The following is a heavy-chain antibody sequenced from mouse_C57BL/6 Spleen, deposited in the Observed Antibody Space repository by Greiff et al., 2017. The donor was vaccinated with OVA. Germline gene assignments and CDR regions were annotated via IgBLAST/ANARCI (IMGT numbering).Heavy chain of an antibody. CDR2: IYPGDGDT. CDR3: ARYGYDPYFDY. CDR1: GYAFSSSW. J-gene: IGHJ2*01. Sequence: VQVVESGPELVKPGASVKISCKASGYAFSSSWMNWVKQRPGKGLEWIGRIYPGDGDTNYNGKFKGKATLTADKSSSTAYMQLSSLTSEDSAVYFCARYGYDPYFDYWGQGTTLTVSS. V-gene: IGHV1-82*01. D-gene: IGHD2-2*01.